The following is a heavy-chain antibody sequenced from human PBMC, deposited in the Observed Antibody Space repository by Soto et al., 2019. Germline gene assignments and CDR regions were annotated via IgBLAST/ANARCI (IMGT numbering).Heavy chain of an antibody. J-gene: IGHJ4*02. D-gene: IGHD3-22*01. CDR2: ISSNGGST. V-gene: IGHV3-64*01. Sequence: GGSLRLSCAASGFTFSSYAMHWVRQAPGKGLEYVSAISSNGGSTYYANSVKGRFTISRDNSKNTLYLQMGSLRAEDMAVYYCARGGYYYDSSGSLQDYWGQGTLVTVSS. CDR3: ARGGYYYDSSGSLQDY. CDR1: GFTFSSYA.